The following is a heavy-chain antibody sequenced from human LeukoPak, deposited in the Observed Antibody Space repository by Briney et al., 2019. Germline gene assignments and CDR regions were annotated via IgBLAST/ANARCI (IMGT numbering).Heavy chain of an antibody. D-gene: IGHD3-22*01. CDR3: ARDRRDISGYSHFDY. Sequence: GGSLRLSCAASGFTFSSYSMNWVRQAPGKGLEWVSSVSSSGSYIYYADSVKGRFTISRDNAKSSLYLQMNSLRAEDTAVYYCARDRRDISGYSHFDYWGQGTLVTVSS. CDR2: VSSSGSYI. V-gene: IGHV3-21*01. CDR1: GFTFSSYS. J-gene: IGHJ4*02.